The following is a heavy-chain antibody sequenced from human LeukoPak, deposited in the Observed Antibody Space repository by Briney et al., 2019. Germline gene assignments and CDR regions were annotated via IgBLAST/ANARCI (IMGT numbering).Heavy chain of an antibody. J-gene: IGHJ4*02. Sequence: GGSLRPSCAASGFTFSSYWMSWVRQAPGKGLEWVANIKQDGSEKYYVDSVKGRFTISRDNAKNSLYLQMNSLRAEDTAVYYCARLYYDSSGYLDYWGQGTLVTVSS. CDR1: GFTFSSYW. CDR3: ARLYYDSSGYLDY. D-gene: IGHD3-22*01. CDR2: IKQDGSEK. V-gene: IGHV3-7*01.